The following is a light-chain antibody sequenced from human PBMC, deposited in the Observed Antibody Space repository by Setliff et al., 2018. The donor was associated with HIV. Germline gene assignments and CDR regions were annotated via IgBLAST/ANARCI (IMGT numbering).Light chain of an antibody. CDR3: SSFAGKDNLI. CDR1: SSDIGRYNS. V-gene: IGLV2-8*01. CDR2: DVT. Sequence: QSALTQPPSASGSPGQSVTISCTGSSSDIGRYNSVSWYQQHPDKAPKLIIFDVTARPSGVPDRFSGSKSAITASLTISGLQSDDEADYFCSSFAGKDNLIFGSGTKGTVL. J-gene: IGLJ1*01.